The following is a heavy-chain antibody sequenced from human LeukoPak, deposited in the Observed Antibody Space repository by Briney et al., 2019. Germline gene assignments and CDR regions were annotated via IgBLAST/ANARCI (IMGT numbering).Heavy chain of an antibody. J-gene: IGHJ6*03. CDR1: GYTFTGYY. D-gene: IGHD2-2*01. V-gene: IGHV1-2*06. CDR3: ARDRRYCSSTSCLGYYYYYMDV. Sequence: GASVKVSCKASGYTFTGYYMHWVRQAPGQGLEWMGRINPNSGGTNYAQKFQGRVTMTRDTVISTAYMELSRLRSDDTAVYYCARDRRYCSSTSCLGYYYYYMDVWGKGTTVTVSS. CDR2: INPNSGGT.